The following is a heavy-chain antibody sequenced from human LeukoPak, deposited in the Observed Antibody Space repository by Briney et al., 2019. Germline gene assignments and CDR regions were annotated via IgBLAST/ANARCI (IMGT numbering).Heavy chain of an antibody. V-gene: IGHV3-23*01. Sequence: PGGSLRLSCAASGFTFSSYAMSWVRQAPGKGLEWVSAISGSGGSTYYADSVKGRFTISRDNSKNTLYLQMNSLRAEDTAVYYCARADYGDLRVSFDYWGQGTLVTVSS. CDR2: ISGSGGST. CDR3: ARADYGDLRVSFDY. CDR1: GFTFSSYA. J-gene: IGHJ4*02. D-gene: IGHD4-17*01.